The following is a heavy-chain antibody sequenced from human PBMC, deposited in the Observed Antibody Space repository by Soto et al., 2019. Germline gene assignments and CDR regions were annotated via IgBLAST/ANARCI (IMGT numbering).Heavy chain of an antibody. V-gene: IGHV4-34*01. Sequence: SETLSLTCAVYGGSFSGYYWTWIRQPPGTGLEWIGEINHSGSTNYNPSLKSRVTISVDTSKNQFSLKLSSVTAADTAVYYCATQEVGGTYVYTFDPWGQGTLVTVSS. J-gene: IGHJ5*02. CDR1: GGSFSGYY. CDR3: ATQEVGGTYVYTFDP. CDR2: INHSGST. D-gene: IGHD1-26*01.